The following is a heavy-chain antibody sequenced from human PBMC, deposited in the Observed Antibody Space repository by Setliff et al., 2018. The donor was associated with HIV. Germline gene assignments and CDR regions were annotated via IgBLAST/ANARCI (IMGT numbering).Heavy chain of an antibody. CDR2: ISGLESTT. CDR1: GFTFSSDG. D-gene: IGHD6-13*01. V-gene: IGHV3-23*01. CDR3: AKDISGWFSRQGSDY. Sequence: PGGSLRLPCATTGFTFSSDGMTWVRQAPGKGLEWVPTISGLESTTYYADSVKGRFTISRDNSKNTLYLQINSLRPEDTAVYFCAKDISGWFSRQGSDYWGQGTLVTVSS. J-gene: IGHJ4*02.